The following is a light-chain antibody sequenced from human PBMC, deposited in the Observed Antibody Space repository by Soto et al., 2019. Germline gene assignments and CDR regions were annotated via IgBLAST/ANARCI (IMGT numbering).Light chain of an antibody. CDR2: DVS. Sequence: QSVLTQPASVSGSPGQSITISCTGSSSDVGGYDYVSWYQQYPGKAPKLMIYDVSNRPSGVSNRFSGSKSGNTASLTISGLQADDEADYYCSFFTGSTTRVFGAGTKVTVL. CDR1: SSDVGGYDY. CDR3: SFFTGSTTRV. J-gene: IGLJ1*01. V-gene: IGLV2-14*01.